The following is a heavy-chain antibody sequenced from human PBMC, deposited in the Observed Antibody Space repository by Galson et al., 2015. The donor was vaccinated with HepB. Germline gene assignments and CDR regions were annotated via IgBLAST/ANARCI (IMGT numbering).Heavy chain of an antibody. D-gene: IGHD1-26*01. J-gene: IGHJ5*02. CDR2: ISASSSYI. V-gene: IGHV3-21*01. Sequence: SLRLSCAASGFTFSNFSMNWVRQAPGKGLEWVSSISASSSYIYYLDLVKGRFTISRDNAKNSVYLQMNSLRAEDTALYYCARGASTKWWLDNWGQGTLVTVSS. CDR3: ARGASTKWWLDN. CDR1: GFTFSNFS.